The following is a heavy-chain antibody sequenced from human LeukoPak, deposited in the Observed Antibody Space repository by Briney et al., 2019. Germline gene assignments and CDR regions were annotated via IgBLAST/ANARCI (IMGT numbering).Heavy chain of an antibody. V-gene: IGHV4-61*02. D-gene: IGHD3-3*01. Sequence: SETLSLTCTVSGGSISSGSYYWSWIRQPAGKGLEWIGRIYTSGSTNYNPSLKSRVTISVATSKNQFSLKLSSVTAADTAVYYCASSSITIFGVVRGTWFDPWGQGTLVTVSS. CDR2: IYTSGST. CDR3: ASSSITIFGVVRGTWFDP. CDR1: GGSISSGSYY. J-gene: IGHJ5*02.